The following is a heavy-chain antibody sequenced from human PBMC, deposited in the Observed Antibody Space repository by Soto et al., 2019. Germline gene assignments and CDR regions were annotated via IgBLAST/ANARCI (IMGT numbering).Heavy chain of an antibody. J-gene: IGHJ6*02. CDR1: WFTVSSNY. V-gene: IGHV3-53*01. Sequence: GGSLRLSCAASWFTVSSNYMSWFRQAPGKGLEWVSVIYSGGSTYYADSVKGRFTISRDNSKNTLYLQMNSLRAEDTAVYYCARDPIFGVVKFPNGMDVWGQGTTVTVSS. CDR2: IYSGGST. CDR3: ARDPIFGVVKFPNGMDV. D-gene: IGHD3-3*01.